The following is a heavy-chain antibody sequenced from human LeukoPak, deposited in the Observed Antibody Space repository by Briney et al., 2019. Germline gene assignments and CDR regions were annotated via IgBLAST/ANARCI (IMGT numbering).Heavy chain of an antibody. D-gene: IGHD3-10*01. Sequence: GASVKVSCKASGYTFTSYYMHWVRQAPGQGLEWMGIINPSGGGTSYAQKFQGRVTMTRDTSTSTVYMELSSLRSEDTAVYYCARAVEYGSGSYYTPPHFDYWGQGTLVTVSS. V-gene: IGHV1-46*01. CDR2: INPSGGGT. CDR1: GYTFTSYY. J-gene: IGHJ4*02. CDR3: ARAVEYGSGSYYTPPHFDY.